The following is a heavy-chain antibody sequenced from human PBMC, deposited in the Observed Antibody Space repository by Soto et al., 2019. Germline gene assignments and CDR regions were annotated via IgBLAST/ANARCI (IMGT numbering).Heavy chain of an antibody. D-gene: IGHD2-15*01. V-gene: IGHV3-23*01. Sequence: GGSLRLSCAAPGFTFSSYAMSWVRQAPGKGLEWVSAISGSGGSTYYADSVKGRFTISRDNSKNTLYLQMNSLRAEDTAVYYCAKDLSGSYCSGGSCQEDYYYYYGMDVWGQGTTVTVSS. CDR2: ISGSGGST. J-gene: IGHJ6*02. CDR1: GFTFSSYA. CDR3: AKDLSGSYCSGGSCQEDYYYYYGMDV.